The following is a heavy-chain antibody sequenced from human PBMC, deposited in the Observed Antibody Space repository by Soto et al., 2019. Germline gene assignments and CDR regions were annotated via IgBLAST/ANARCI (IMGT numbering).Heavy chain of an antibody. V-gene: IGHV3-23*01. CDR3: AKDWYNWNFGPDVFDI. J-gene: IGHJ3*02. Sequence: GGSLRLSCAASGFTFSSYAMSWVRQAPGKGLEWVSAISGSGGSTYYADSVKGRFTISRDNSKNTLYLQMNSLRAEDTAVYYCAKDWYNWNFGPDVFDIWGQGTMVTVSS. D-gene: IGHD1-1*01. CDR2: ISGSGGST. CDR1: GFTFSSYA.